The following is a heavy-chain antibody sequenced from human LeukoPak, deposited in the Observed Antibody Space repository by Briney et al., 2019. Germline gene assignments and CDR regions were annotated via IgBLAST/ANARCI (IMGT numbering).Heavy chain of an antibody. V-gene: IGHV4-59*12. D-gene: IGHD6-13*01. CDR2: IYYSGST. Sequence: PSETLSLTCTVSGGSISSYYWSWIRQPPGKGLEWIGYIYYSGSTNYNPSLKSRVTISVDTSKNQFSLKLSSVTAADTAVYYCARESDSDSSSWYSAGNWFDPWGQGTLVTVSS. CDR1: GGSISSYY. J-gene: IGHJ5*02. CDR3: ARESDSDSSSWYSAGNWFDP.